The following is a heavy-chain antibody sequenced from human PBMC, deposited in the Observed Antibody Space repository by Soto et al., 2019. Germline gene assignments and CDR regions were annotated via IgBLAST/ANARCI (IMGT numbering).Heavy chain of an antibody. CDR3: ALERYSSSWYEGNWFDP. D-gene: IGHD6-13*01. V-gene: IGHV1-69*06. CDR1: GGTFSSYA. J-gene: IGHJ5*02. Sequence: QVQLVQSGAEVKKPGSSVKVSCKASGGTFSSYAISWVRQAPGQGLEWMGGIIPIFGTANYAQKFQGRVTITADKSTITAYIELSSLRSEDTAVYYCALERYSSSWYEGNWFDPWGQGTLVSVSS. CDR2: IIPIFGTA.